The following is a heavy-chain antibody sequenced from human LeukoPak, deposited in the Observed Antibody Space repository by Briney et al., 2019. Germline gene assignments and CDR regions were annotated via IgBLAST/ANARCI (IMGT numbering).Heavy chain of an antibody. J-gene: IGHJ5*02. CDR3: ARRGYYDFWSGYCFSGTSPDWFDP. CDR2: IYPGDSDT. D-gene: IGHD3-3*01. V-gene: IGHV5-51*01. Sequence: GESLKISCKGSGYSFTSYWIGWVRQMPGKGLEWMGIIYPGDSDTRYSPSFQGQVTISADKSISTAYLQWSSLKASDTAMYYCARRGYYDFWSGYCFSGTSPDWFDPWGQGTLVTVSS. CDR1: GYSFTSYW.